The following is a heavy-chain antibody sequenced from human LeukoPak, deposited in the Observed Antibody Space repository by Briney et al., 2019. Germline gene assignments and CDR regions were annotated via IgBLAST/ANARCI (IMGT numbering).Heavy chain of an antibody. J-gene: IGHJ5*02. D-gene: IGHD3-10*01. CDR1: DDSITMYY. Sequence: SETLSLTCTVSDDSITMYYWTWIRQPPGKGLEWIGYVDHTGSTNFNPSLNGRVSISRDTSKNLFSLRLRSATAADTAVYFCARGGYYGSGNDFRFDPWGQGTLVTVSS. CDR3: ARGGYYGSGNDFRFDP. CDR2: VDHTGST. V-gene: IGHV4-59*01.